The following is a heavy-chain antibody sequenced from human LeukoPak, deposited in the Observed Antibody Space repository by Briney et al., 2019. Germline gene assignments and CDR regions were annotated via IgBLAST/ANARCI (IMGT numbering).Heavy chain of an antibody. J-gene: IGHJ5*02. CDR3: AGITVRGYNWLDP. Sequence: SETLCLTCTVPGDSISSYYWSWIRQPPGKGLEWIWRIYTSGSTNYNPSLKSRVTMSVDAAKNQFSLKLSSVTAADTAVYYCAGITVRGYNWLDPWGQGTLVTVSS. D-gene: IGHD4-17*01. V-gene: IGHV4-4*07. CDR1: GDSISSYY. CDR2: IYTSGST.